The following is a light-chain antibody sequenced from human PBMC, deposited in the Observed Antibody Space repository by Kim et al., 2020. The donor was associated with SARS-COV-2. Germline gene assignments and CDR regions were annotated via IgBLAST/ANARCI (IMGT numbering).Light chain of an antibody. V-gene: IGLV2-23*02. CDR2: EVN. CDR3: CSYAGDSTFVI. CDR1: TSNVGHYNL. J-gene: IGLJ2*01. Sequence: QSALTQPASVSGSPGQSITISCTGTTSNVGHYNLVSWYQQHPGKAPKVMIYEVNKRPSGVSHRFSGSKSGNTASLTISGLQAEDEADYYCCSYAGDSTFVICGGGTQQTVL.